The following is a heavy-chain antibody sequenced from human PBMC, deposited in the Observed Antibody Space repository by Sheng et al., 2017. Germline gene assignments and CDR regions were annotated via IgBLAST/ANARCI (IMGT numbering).Heavy chain of an antibody. D-gene: IGHD3-10*01. CDR2: IIPIFGTA. CDR3: AARGLSGSYYKLGYYFDY. CDR1: GGTFSSYA. Sequence: QVQLVQSGAEVKKPGSSVKVSCKASGGTFSSYAISWVRQAPGQGLEWMGGIIPIFGTANYAQKFQGRVTITADESTSTAYMELSSLRSEDTAVYYCAARGLSGSYYKLGYYFDYWGQGTLVTVSS. V-gene: IGHV1-69*13. J-gene: IGHJ4*02.